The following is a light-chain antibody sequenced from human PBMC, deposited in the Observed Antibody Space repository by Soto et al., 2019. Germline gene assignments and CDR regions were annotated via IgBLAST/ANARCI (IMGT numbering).Light chain of an antibody. Sequence: QSALTQPASVSGSPGQSITISCTGTSSDVGSYNLVSWYQQHPGKAPKLMILEDSKRPSGVSTRFSGSKSGNTASLTISGLHAEDEADYSCCSYTGGSTVVIFGGGTQLTVL. CDR1: SSDVGSYNL. CDR2: EDS. CDR3: CSYTGGSTVVI. V-gene: IGLV2-23*02. J-gene: IGLJ2*01.